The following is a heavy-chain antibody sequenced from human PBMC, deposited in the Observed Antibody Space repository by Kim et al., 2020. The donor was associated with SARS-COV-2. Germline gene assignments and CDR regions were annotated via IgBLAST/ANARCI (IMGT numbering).Heavy chain of an antibody. Sequence: SETLSLTCTVSGGSISSSSYYWGWIRQPPGKGLEWIGSIYYSGSTYYNPSLKSRVTISVDTSKNQFSLKLSSVTAADTAVYYCARCVVVTAFNWFDPWGQGTLVTVSS. D-gene: IGHD2-21*02. V-gene: IGHV4-39*01. CDR2: IYYSGST. J-gene: IGHJ5*02. CDR3: ARCVVVTAFNWFDP. CDR1: GGSISSSSYY.